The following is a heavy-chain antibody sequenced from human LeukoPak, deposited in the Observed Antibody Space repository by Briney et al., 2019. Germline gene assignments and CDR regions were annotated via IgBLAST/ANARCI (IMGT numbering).Heavy chain of an antibody. CDR2: MNPNSGNR. V-gene: IGHV1-8*01. CDR1: GYTFTSFQ. Sequence: ASVKVSCKVSGYTFTSFQINWVRQASGQGLEWMGWMNPNSGNRGYAQKFQGRVTMTRNTSINTAYMELSSLRSEDTAVYYCARPLGNYYGSSGYSWGQGTMVTVSS. D-gene: IGHD3-22*01. CDR3: ARPLGNYYGSSGYS. J-gene: IGHJ3*01.